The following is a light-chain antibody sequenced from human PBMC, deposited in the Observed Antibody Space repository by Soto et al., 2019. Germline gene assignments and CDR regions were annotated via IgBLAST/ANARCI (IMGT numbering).Light chain of an antibody. V-gene: IGKV3-20*01. Sequence: EIVLTQSPDTLSLSPGEIATLSCSSSQRGYNGYLAWYQQRPGQPPRLLIYGVFRRANGIPDRFSGSGSGTDFTLTITRLEPEDFAVYYCQHYGHPQWKFGQGNKGDIK. J-gene: IGKJ1*01. CDR1: QRGYNGY. CDR3: QHYGHPQWK. CDR2: GVF.